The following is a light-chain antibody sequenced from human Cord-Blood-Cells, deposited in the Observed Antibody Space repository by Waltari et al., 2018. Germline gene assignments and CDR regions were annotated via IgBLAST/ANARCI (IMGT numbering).Light chain of an antibody. CDR2: KVS. Sequence: VVMTKSPLSLPVTLGQPASISCRSSQSLVYSDGNTYLKWFQQMPGQSPRRRIYKVSNRDCGVPDRFSGSGSGASCTLKIRRVEAEEFGVCYCMPGTHRPWACGQGTKVEI. V-gene: IGKV2-30*01. J-gene: IGKJ1*01. CDR1: QSLVYSDGNTY. CDR3: MPGTHRPWA.